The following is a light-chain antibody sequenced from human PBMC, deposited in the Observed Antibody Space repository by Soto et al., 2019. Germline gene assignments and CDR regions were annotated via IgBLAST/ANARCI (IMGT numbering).Light chain of an antibody. Sequence: EIVMTQSPATLSVSPGERATLSCRASQSISSNLAWYQQKLGQAPRLLIYRASTRATGIPARFSGSGSGTEFTLTISRLQSEDFALYYCHPYENWPQTFGPGTKVEI. CDR1: QSISSN. CDR3: HPYENWPQT. CDR2: RAS. J-gene: IGKJ1*01. V-gene: IGKV3-15*01.